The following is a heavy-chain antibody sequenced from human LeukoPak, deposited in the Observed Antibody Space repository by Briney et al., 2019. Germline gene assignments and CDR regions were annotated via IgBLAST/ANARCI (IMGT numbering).Heavy chain of an antibody. CDR2: IIPIFGTA. D-gene: IGHD6-13*01. CDR3: ARSYRGAAAGTGYFDY. J-gene: IGHJ4*02. Sequence: SVKVSCKASGGTFSSYAISWVRQAPGQGLEWMGGIIPIFGTANYAQKFQGRVTITADESTSTAYMELSSLRSEGTAVYYCARSYRGAAAGTGYFDYWGQGTLVTVSS. CDR1: GGTFSSYA. V-gene: IGHV1-69*13.